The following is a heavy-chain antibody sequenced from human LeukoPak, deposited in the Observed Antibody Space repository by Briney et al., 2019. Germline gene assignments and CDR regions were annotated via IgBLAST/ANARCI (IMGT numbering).Heavy chain of an antibody. CDR1: GFTFSSYA. V-gene: IGHV3-66*01. CDR2: IYSGGST. D-gene: IGHD3-3*01. J-gene: IGHJ4*02. CDR3: ARVPSYYDFWSGYFY. Sequence: GGSLRLSCAASGFTFSSYAMSWVRQAPGKGLEWVSVIYSGGSTYYADSVKGRFTISRDNSKNTLYLQMNSLRAEDTAVYYCARVPSYYDFWSGYFYWGQGTLVTVSS.